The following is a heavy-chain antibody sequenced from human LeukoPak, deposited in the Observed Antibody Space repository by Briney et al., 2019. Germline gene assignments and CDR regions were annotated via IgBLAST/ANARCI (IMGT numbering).Heavy chain of an antibody. J-gene: IGHJ6*02. Sequence: SETLSLTCAGYGGXFSXYYXXWIXXPPGKXXEWIGEINHSGSTDYNPSLKSRVTISVDTSKNQFSLKLSSVTAADTAVYYCARAGWEQQLLYGMDVWGQGTTVTVSS. D-gene: IGHD6-13*01. CDR1: GGXFSXYY. CDR2: INHSGST. CDR3: ARAGWEQQLLYGMDV. V-gene: IGHV4-34*01.